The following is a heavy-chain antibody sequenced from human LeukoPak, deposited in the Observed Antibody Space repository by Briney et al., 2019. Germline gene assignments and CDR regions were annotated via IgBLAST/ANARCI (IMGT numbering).Heavy chain of an antibody. CDR2: IYYSGST. J-gene: IGHJ4*02. CDR3: ARVKDGGNSPYLDY. V-gene: IGHV4-30-4*08. CDR1: GGSISSGDYY. Sequence: SQTLSLTCTVSGGSISSGDYYWSWIRQPPGKGLEWIGYIYYSGSTYYNPSLKSRVTISVDTSKNQFSLKLSSVTAADTAVYYCARVKDGGNSPYLDYWGQGTLVTVSP. D-gene: IGHD4-23*01.